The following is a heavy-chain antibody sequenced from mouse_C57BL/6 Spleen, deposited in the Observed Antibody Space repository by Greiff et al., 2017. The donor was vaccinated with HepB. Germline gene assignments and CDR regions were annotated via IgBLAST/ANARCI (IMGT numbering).Heavy chain of an antibody. V-gene: IGHV2-5*01. CDR2: IWRGGST. D-gene: IGHD2-3*01. CDR3: AKSRYDGYYDAMDY. J-gene: IGHJ4*01. Sequence: QVQLKESGPGLVQPSQSLSITCTVSGFSLTSYGVHWVRQSPGKGLEWLGVIWRGGSTDYNAAFMSRLSITKNNSKSQVFFKMNSLQADDTAIYYCAKSRYDGYYDAMDYWGQGTSVTVSS. CDR1: GFSLTSYG.